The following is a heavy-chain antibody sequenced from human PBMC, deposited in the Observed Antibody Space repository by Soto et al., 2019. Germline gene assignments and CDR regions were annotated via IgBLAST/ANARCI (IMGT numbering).Heavy chain of an antibody. D-gene: IGHD3-22*01. V-gene: IGHV3-23*01. Sequence: GGSLRLSCAASGFTFSSYAMSWVRQAPGKGLEWVSAISGSGGSTYYADSVKGRFTISRDNSKNTLYLQMNSLRAEDTAVYYCAKALGTNYYDSSGYSNYFDYWGQGTLVTVSS. J-gene: IGHJ4*02. CDR3: AKALGTNYYDSSGYSNYFDY. CDR1: GFTFSSYA. CDR2: ISGSGGST.